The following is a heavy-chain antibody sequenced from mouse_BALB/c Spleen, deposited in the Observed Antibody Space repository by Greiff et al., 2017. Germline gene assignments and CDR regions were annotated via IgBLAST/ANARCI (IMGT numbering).Heavy chain of an antibody. D-gene: IGHD1-1*01. V-gene: IGHV1S81*02. CDR3: ARVGSYYYGSSYTWFAY. CDR2: INPSNGRT. Sequence: QVQLQQPGAELVKPGASVKLSCKASGYTFTSYWMHWVKQRPGQGLEWIGEINPSNGRTNYNEKFKSKATLTVDKSSSTAYMQLSSLTSEDSAVYYCARVGSYYYGSSYTWFAYWGQGTLVTVSA. J-gene: IGHJ3*01. CDR1: GYTFTSYW.